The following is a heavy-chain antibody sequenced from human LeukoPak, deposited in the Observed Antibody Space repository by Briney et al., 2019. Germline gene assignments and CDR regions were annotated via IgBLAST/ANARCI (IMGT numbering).Heavy chain of an antibody. CDR1: GFSFRSHG. J-gene: IGHJ4*02. CDR2: IWDDGSNK. Sequence: PGGSLRLSCAAAGFSFRSHGMHWVRQAPGKGLVWVSVIWDDGSNKYYADSVKDRFTISRDNSKNTLDLQMNSLRAEDTAVYYCARVSYSSGWYPDYWGQGTLVTVSS. V-gene: IGHV3-33*01. D-gene: IGHD6-19*01. CDR3: ARVSYSSGWYPDY.